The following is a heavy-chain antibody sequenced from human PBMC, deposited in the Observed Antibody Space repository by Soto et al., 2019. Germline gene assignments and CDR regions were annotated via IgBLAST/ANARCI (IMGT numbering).Heavy chain of an antibody. CDR2: IYYSGNT. V-gene: IGHV4-31*03. Sequence: PSETLSLTCSVSGGSISRGGYYWSWIRQHPGRGLEGIGYIYYSGNTYYNPSLKSRVTISVDTSKNQFYLKLSAVTAADTAVYYCARGRVGATTDYFDYWGQGTLVTVSS. CDR3: ARGRVGATTDYFDY. D-gene: IGHD1-26*01. J-gene: IGHJ4*02. CDR1: GGSISRGGYY.